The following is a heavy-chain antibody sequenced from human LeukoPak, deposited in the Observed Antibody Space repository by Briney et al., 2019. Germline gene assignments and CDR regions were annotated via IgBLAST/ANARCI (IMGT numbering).Heavy chain of an antibody. CDR1: GGSISSGGYY. CDR2: IYYSGST. J-gene: IGHJ4*02. Sequence: SETLSPTCTVSGGSISSGGYYWSWLRQHPGKGLEWIGYIYYSGSTYYNPSLKSRVTISVDTSKNQFSLKLSSVTAADTAVYYCARGSDDYVWGSYRHGFDYWGQGTLVTVSS. D-gene: IGHD3-16*02. V-gene: IGHV4-31*03. CDR3: ARGSDDYVWGSYRHGFDY.